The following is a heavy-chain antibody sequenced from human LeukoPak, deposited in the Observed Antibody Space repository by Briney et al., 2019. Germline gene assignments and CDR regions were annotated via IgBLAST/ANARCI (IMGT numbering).Heavy chain of an antibody. CDR2: ISAYNGNT. D-gene: IGHD6-13*01. CDR3: ARDMGAAAGTPPYFDY. V-gene: IGHV1-18*01. CDR1: GYTFTSYG. Sequence: ASVKVSCKASGYTFTSYGISWVRQAPGQGLEWMGWISAYNGNTNHAQKLQGRVTMTTDTSTSTAYMELRSLRSDDTAVCYCARDMGAAAGTPPYFDYWGQGTLVTVSS. J-gene: IGHJ4*02.